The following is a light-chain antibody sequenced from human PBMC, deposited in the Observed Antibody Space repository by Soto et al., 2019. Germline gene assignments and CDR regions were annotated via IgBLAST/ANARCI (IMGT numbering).Light chain of an antibody. Sequence: QSALTQPASASGSPGQSISISCTGTSSDVGGYNYVSWYQQHPGKAPKLIIYEVTNRPPGVSNRFSGSKSGNTASLTISGLQAEDEADYYCISYRSGTTLVFGGGTKVTVL. CDR2: EVT. CDR1: SSDVGGYNY. CDR3: ISYRSGTTLV. J-gene: IGLJ3*02. V-gene: IGLV2-14*01.